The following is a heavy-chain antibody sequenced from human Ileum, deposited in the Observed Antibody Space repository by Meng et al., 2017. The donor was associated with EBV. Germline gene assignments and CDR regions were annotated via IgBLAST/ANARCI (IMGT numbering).Heavy chain of an antibody. J-gene: IGHJ2*01. CDR1: GGSISSSNYY. Sequence: QVQLQESGPGLVKPYQPLSLTCTVSGGSISSSNYYWSWIRQPPGKGLEWSGHIYNSGSTYYNPSLKSRITISVDTSKNQFSLKLSSVTAADTAVYYCARGQKGYFDLWGRGTLVTVSS. CDR3: ARGQKGYFDL. CDR2: IYNSGST. V-gene: IGHV4-30-4*01.